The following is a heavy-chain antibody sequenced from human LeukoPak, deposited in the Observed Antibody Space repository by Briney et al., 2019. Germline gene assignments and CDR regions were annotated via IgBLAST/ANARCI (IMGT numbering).Heavy chain of an antibody. D-gene: IGHD1-26*01. CDR3: ARDSGSCDFDY. J-gene: IGHJ4*02. CDR2: ISDDSSSI. Sequence: GGSLRLSCATSEFTFNTYSMNWFRQAPGKGLEWVSSISDDSSSIYYADSVKGRFTISRDNAKNSLYLQMNSLGVEDTAVYYCARDSGSCDFDYWGREPWSPSPQ. CDR1: EFTFNTYS. V-gene: IGHV3-21*06.